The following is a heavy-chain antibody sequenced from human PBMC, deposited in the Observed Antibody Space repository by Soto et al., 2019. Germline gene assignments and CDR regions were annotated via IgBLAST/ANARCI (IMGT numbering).Heavy chain of an antibody. CDR3: AKDRVGGTFYTPLGF. J-gene: IGHJ4*02. D-gene: IGHD1-7*01. CDR1: GFNFDNYG. Sequence: QVQLMESGGGVVQPGGSLRLSCQASGFNFDNYGMHWVRQAPGKGLEWVAVITYDGSFQYYADSVKGRFTISRDNSKNTLFLHLNTLKPEDTAVYHCAKDRVGGTFYTPLGFWGQGTLVTVSS. V-gene: IGHV3-30*18. CDR2: ITYDGSFQ.